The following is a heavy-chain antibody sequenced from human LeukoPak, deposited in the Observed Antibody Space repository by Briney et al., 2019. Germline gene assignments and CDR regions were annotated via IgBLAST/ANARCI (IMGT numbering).Heavy chain of an antibody. J-gene: IGHJ4*02. CDR3: SKGLSPRINMVRGVRPPFRGVFDY. CDR2: INHSGST. Sequence: SETLSLTCAVYGGSFSGYYWSWIRQPPGKGLEWIGEINHSGSTNYNPSLKSRVTISVDTSKNQFSLKLSSVTAADTAVYYCSKGLSPRINMVRGVRPPFRGVFDYWGQGTLVTVSS. D-gene: IGHD3-10*01. CDR1: GGSFSGYY. V-gene: IGHV4-34*01.